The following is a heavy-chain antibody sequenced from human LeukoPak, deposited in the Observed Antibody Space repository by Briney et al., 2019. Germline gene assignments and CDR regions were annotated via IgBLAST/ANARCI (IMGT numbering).Heavy chain of an antibody. J-gene: IGHJ4*02. V-gene: IGHV1-46*01. CDR3: GFTSFGELPIPLPVDY. Sequence: ASVKVSCKASGYTFTSYYMHWVRQAPGQGLEWMGIINPSGGSTSYAQKFQGRVTMTRDTSTSTVYMELSSLRSEDTAVYYCGFTSFGELPIPLPVDYWGQGTLVTVSS. CDR1: GYTFTSYY. D-gene: IGHD3-10*01. CDR2: INPSGGST.